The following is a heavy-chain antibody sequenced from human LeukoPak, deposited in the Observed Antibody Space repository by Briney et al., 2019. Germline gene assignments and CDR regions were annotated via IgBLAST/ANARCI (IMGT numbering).Heavy chain of an antibody. Sequence: GGSLRLSCAASGFTFSNSAMNWVRQVPGKGLEWVSSIDYDSSHIYYAASVRGRFTLSRDNARNSVYLQMNSLRVEDTAVYYCARDPLRYLRVGHYAYWRQGTLVAVSS. CDR3: ARDPLRYLRVGHYAY. J-gene: IGHJ4*02. CDR1: GFTFSNSA. CDR2: IDYDSSHI. D-gene: IGHD3-9*01. V-gene: IGHV3-21*01.